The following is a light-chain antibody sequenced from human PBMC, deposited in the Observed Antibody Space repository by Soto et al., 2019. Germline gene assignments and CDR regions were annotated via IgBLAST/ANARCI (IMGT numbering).Light chain of an antibody. Sequence: ETVLTQSPGTLSLSPGERATLSCRASQSVSSTYVAWYQQKPGQAPRLLIYGTSSRATGIPDRFSGGGSGTDYALTISRLEPEDFAVYYCQQYGWPPWTFGQGTKVEIK. CDR2: GTS. V-gene: IGKV3-20*01. CDR3: QQYGWPPWT. J-gene: IGKJ1*01. CDR1: QSVSSTY.